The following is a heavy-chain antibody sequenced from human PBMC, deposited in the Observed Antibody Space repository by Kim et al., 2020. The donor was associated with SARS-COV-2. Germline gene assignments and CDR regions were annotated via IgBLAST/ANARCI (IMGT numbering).Heavy chain of an antibody. D-gene: IGHD6-19*01. CDR3: ASHSSGWYGRYYYGMDV. J-gene: IGHJ6*02. Sequence: SVKVSCKASGGTFSSYAISWVRQAPGQGLEWMGGIIPIFGTANYAQKFQGRVTITADESTSTAYMELSSLRSEDTAVYYCASHSSGWYGRYYYGMDVWGQGTTVTVSS. V-gene: IGHV1-69*13. CDR2: IIPIFGTA. CDR1: GGTFSSYA.